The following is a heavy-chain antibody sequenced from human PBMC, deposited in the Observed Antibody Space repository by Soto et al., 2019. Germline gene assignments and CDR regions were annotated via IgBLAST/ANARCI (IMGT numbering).Heavy chain of an antibody. CDR1: GGTFSSYA. J-gene: IGHJ4*02. CDR3: ARESRYCSGGSCYFLPGIDY. CDR2: IIPIFGTA. V-gene: IGHV1-69*12. D-gene: IGHD2-15*01. Sequence: QVQLVQSGAEVKKPGSSVKVSCKASGGTFSSYAISWVRQAPGQGLEWMGGIIPIFGTATYAQKFQGRVTITADESPXTXYXQLSSLRSEDTAVYYCARESRYCSGGSCYFLPGIDYWGQGTLVTVSS.